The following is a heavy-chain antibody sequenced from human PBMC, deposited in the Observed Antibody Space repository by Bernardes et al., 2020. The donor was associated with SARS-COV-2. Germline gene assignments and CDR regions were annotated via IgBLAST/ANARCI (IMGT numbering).Heavy chain of an antibody. CDR3: ARVMNGYYDISGSSTLGGFDY. Sequence: GGSLRLSCAASGFTFGSYWMNWVRQAPGKGLEWVANIKQDGSEKYYVDSVKGRFTISRDNAKNSLYLLMNSLRAEDTAVYYCARVMNGYYDISGSSTLGGFDYWGQGTLVTVSS. CDR1: GFTFGSYW. CDR2: IKQDGSEK. D-gene: IGHD3-22*01. V-gene: IGHV3-7*04. J-gene: IGHJ4*02.